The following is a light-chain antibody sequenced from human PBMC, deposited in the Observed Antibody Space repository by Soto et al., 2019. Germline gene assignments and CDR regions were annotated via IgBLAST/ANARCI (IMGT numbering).Light chain of an antibody. CDR3: QQYDSPWT. J-gene: IGKJ1*01. V-gene: IGKV3-20*01. Sequence: EIVLTQSPGTLSLSPGERATLSCRASQSVSSNYLAWHQQKPGQAPRLLIYGASSRATGIPDRFSGSGSGTDFTLTISRLEPEDFAVYYCQQYDSPWTGGQGTKGDIK. CDR2: GAS. CDR1: QSVSSNY.